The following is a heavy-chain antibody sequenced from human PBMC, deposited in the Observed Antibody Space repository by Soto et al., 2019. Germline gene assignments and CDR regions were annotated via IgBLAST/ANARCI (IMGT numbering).Heavy chain of an antibody. J-gene: IGHJ4*02. CDR2: INQDGSEK. CDR3: VGSNYHAY. D-gene: IGHD3-10*01. CDR1: GFSFSTFW. V-gene: IGHV3-7*01. Sequence: EGQLVESGGGLVQPGGSLRLPCVASGFSFSTFWINWVRQAPGKGLEWVANINQDGSEKYYVDSVKGRFTISRDNAKNSLYLQMNNLRAEDTAVYYCVGSNYHAYWGPGTLITVPS.